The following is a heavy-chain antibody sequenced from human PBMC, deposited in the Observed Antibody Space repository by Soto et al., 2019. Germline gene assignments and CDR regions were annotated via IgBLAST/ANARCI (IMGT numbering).Heavy chain of an antibody. CDR2: IYYSGSA. V-gene: IGHV4-59*01. J-gene: IGHJ4*02. CDR3: ARDRHSSGHFSFDY. Sequence: SETLSLTCTVSGGSISGFYWSWIRQPPGKGLEWIGYIYYSGSADYNPSLKSRVTISLDTSKNQFSLKLNSVTAADTAVYYCARDRHSSGHFSFDYWGQGALVTVSS. CDR1: GGSISGFY. D-gene: IGHD6-19*01.